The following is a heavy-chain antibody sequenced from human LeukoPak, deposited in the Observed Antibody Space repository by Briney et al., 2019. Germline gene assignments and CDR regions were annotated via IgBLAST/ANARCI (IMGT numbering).Heavy chain of an antibody. Sequence: PSETLSLTCTVSGGSISSYYWSWIRQPPGKGLEWIGSIYYSGSTYYNPSLKSRVTISVDTSKNQFSLKLSSVTAADTAVYYCARVRGYSDYYYYMDVWGKGTTVTISS. CDR1: GGSISSYY. J-gene: IGHJ6*03. D-gene: IGHD5-12*01. CDR3: ARVRGYSDYYYYMDV. V-gene: IGHV4-59*01. CDR2: IYYSGST.